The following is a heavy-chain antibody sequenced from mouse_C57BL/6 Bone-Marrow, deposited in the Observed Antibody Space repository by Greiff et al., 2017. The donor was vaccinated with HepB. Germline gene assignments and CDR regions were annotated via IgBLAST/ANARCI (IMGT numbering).Heavy chain of an antibody. CDR1: GFTFSDAW. CDR3: TLLWLSYYYAMDY. J-gene: IGHJ4*01. Sequence: EVKVIESGGGLVQPGGSMKLSCAASGFTFSDAWMDWVRQSPEKGLEWVAEIRNKANNHATYYAESVKGRFTISRDDSKSSVYLQMNSLRAEDTGIYNCTLLWLSYYYAMDYWGQGTSVTVSS. D-gene: IGHD2-2*01. CDR2: IRNKANNHAT. V-gene: IGHV6-6*01.